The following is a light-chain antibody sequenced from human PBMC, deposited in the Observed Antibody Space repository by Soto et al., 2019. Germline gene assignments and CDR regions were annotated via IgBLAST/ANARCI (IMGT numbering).Light chain of an antibody. CDR3: QQYNYWCT. CDR2: AAS. V-gene: IGKV3-15*01. CDR1: QSVSNS. Sequence: EIVLTQSPATLSVSPGERATLSCRASQSVSNSLAWYQQKPGQAPRLLIYAASTRATGIPARFSGSGSGTEFTLTISSLQSEDFAVYYCQQYNYWCTLGQGTKVDIK. J-gene: IGKJ1*01.